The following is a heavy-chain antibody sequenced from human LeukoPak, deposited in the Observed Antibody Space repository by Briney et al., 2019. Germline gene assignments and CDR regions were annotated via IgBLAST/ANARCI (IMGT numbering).Heavy chain of an antibody. Sequence: SGGSLRLSRAASGFTFSRYGMHWVRQAPGKGLEWVAFIRYDGSNKYYADSVKGRFTISRDNSKNTLYLQMNSLRAEDTAVYYCAKDRRGYSYGYSFFDYWGQGTLVTVSS. J-gene: IGHJ4*02. CDR2: IRYDGSNK. V-gene: IGHV3-30*02. CDR1: GFTFSRYG. CDR3: AKDRRGYSYGYSFFDY. D-gene: IGHD5-18*01.